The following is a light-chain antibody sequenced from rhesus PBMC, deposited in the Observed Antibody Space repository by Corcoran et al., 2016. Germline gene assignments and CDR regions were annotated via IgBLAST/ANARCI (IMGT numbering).Light chain of an antibody. CDR1: ENVNNY. Sequence: DIQMTQSPSSLSASVGDRVTITCRASENVNNYLNWYQQKQGKAPKLLIYNASTLQSGVPSRFRGSGSGTDYTFTISSLQPEDVATYYCQHGYGTPFTFGPGTKLDIK. J-gene: IGKJ3*01. CDR3: QHGYGTPFT. V-gene: IGKV1-74*01. CDR2: NAS.